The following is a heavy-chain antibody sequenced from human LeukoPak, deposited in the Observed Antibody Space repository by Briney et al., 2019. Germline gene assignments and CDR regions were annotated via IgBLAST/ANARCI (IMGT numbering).Heavy chain of an antibody. V-gene: IGHV3-21*01. D-gene: IGHD3-10*01. CDR2: ITTISHYI. Sequence: GGSLRLSCPASGFTLSDYHMNWVRQAPGKGVEWLSSITTISHYIYYAGAVRGRFTISRDNAKNSLYPQMNSLRGEDTAVYYCARSGGPGTYHQLRYNWFDPWGQGTLVTVSS. CDR3: ARSGGPGTYHQLRYNWFDP. J-gene: IGHJ5*02. CDR1: GFTLSDYH.